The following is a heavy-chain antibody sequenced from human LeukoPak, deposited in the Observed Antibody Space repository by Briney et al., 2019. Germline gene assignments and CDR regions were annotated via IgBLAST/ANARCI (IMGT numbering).Heavy chain of an antibody. CDR2: IKQDGSEK. D-gene: IGHD2-8*01. V-gene: IGHV3-7*01. CDR1: GFTFSSYW. Sequence: GSLRLSCAASGFTFSSYWMSWVRQAPGKGLEWVANIKQDGSEKYYVDSVKGRFTISRDNAKNSLYLQMNSLRAEDTAVYYCARSNIVLMVIGDYLDYWGQGTLVTVSS. CDR3: ARSNIVLMVIGDYLDY. J-gene: IGHJ4*02.